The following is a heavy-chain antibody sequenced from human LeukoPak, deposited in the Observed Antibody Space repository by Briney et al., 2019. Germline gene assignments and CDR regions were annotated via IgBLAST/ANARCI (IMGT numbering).Heavy chain of an antibody. J-gene: IGHJ4*02. CDR2: IKQDGSEK. CDR1: GFTFSSYW. CDR3: AKLGTSSGWYSYFDY. Sequence: GGSLRLSCAASGFTFSSYWMSWVRQAPGKGLEWVANIKQDGSEKYYVDSVKGRFTISRDNAKNSLYLQMNSLRAEDTAVYYCAKLGTSSGWYSYFDYWGQGTLVTVSS. D-gene: IGHD6-19*01. V-gene: IGHV3-7*01.